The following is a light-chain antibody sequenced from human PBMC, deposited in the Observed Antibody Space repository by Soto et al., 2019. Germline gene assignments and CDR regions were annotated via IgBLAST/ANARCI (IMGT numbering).Light chain of an antibody. CDR3: SSYTSSSTYV. CDR2: DVS. J-gene: IGLJ1*01. CDR1: SSDVGSYNR. Sequence: QSALTQPPSVSGSPGQSVTISCTGTSSDVGSYNRVSWYQQPPGTAPKLLIYDVSNRPSGVPDRFPGSKSGNAASLTISGLQAEDEADYYCSSYTSSSTYVFGTGTKVTVL. V-gene: IGLV2-18*02.